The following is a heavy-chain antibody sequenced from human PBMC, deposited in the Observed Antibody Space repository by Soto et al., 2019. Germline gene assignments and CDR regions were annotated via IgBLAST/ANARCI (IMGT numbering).Heavy chain of an antibody. V-gene: IGHV4-30-4*01. J-gene: IGHJ5*02. Sequence: QVQLQESGPGLVKPSQTLSLTCTVSGGSISSGDYYWSWIRQPPGKGLEWIGYIYYSGSTYYNPSPKSHVTITVDTSKHQSPLKLSSVTAADTAVYYCALPPGGGDWFDPWGQGTLVTVPT. CDR3: ALPPGGGDWFDP. D-gene: IGHD3-10*01. CDR2: IYYSGST. CDR1: GGSISSGDYY.